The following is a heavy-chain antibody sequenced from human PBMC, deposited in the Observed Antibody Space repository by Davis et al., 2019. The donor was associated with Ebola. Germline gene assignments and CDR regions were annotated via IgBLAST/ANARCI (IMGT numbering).Heavy chain of an antibody. CDR3: ARGPLRYFDWLLYGESPFDY. CDR2: ISAYNGNT. V-gene: IGHV1-18*01. D-gene: IGHD3-9*01. CDR1: GYTFTSYG. J-gene: IGHJ4*02. Sequence: ASVKVSCKASGYTFTSYGISWVRQAPGQGLEWMGWISAYNGNTKFVQKLQGRVTMTTDTSTSTAYMELRSLRSDDTAEYYCARGPLRYFDWLLYGESPFDYWGQGTLVTVSS.